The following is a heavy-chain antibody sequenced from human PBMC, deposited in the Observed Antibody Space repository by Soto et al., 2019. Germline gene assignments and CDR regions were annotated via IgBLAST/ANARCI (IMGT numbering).Heavy chain of an antibody. J-gene: IGHJ4*02. CDR3: ARGVHDYGDYVGLDY. V-gene: IGHV1-69*02. D-gene: IGHD4-17*01. Sequence: QVQLVQSGAEVKKPGSSVKVSCKASGGTFSSYTISWVRQAPGQGLEWMGRIIPILGIANYAQKFQGRVTITADKSTSTAYMELSSLRSEDTAVYYCARGVHDYGDYVGLDYWGQGTLVTVSS. CDR1: GGTFSSYT. CDR2: IIPILGIA.